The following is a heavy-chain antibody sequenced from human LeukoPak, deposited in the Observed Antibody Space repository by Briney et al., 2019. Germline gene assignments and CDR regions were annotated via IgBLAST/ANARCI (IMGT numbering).Heavy chain of an antibody. CDR2: IYYSGRT. CDR3: ARHWETSSWYVDY. CDR1: GGSISNYY. D-gene: IGHD6-13*01. J-gene: IGHJ4*02. V-gene: IGHV4-59*08. Sequence: KPSETLSLTCTVSGGSISNYYWSWVRQPPGKGLEYIGYIYYSGRTNYNPSLKSRVTISVDTSKNQFSVKLTSVTAADTAVYYCARHWETSSWYVDYWGQGTLVTVSS.